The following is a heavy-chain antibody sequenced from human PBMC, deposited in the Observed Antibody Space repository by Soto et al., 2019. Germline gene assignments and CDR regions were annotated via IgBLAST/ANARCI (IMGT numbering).Heavy chain of an antibody. CDR1: GDSVSTNSAT. CDR3: ARLIGNSWLDS. D-gene: IGHD2-8*01. CDR2: TYYRSKWDY. V-gene: IGHV6-1*01. Sequence: QVQLQQSGPGLVKPSQTLSLTCAISGDSVSTNSATWDWIRQSPSRGLEWLGRTYYRSKWDYDSAASVKGRININPDTSNNQVSLHLDSVTPDDTAVYYCARLIGNSWLDSWGQGTLVTVSS. J-gene: IGHJ5*01.